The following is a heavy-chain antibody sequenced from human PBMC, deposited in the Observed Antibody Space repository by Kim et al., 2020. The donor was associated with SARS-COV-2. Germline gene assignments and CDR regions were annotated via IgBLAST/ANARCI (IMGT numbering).Heavy chain of an antibody. Sequence: GVSLRLSCAASGFTFSSYAMSWVRQAPGKGLEWVSAISGSGGRTYYADSVKGRFTISRDNSKNTVYLQMNSLRAEDTAVYYCAKANPTTVTVDYWGQGTLVTVSS. D-gene: IGHD4-17*01. J-gene: IGHJ4*02. CDR2: ISGSGGRT. CDR3: AKANPTTVTVDY. CDR1: GFTFSSYA. V-gene: IGHV3-23*01.